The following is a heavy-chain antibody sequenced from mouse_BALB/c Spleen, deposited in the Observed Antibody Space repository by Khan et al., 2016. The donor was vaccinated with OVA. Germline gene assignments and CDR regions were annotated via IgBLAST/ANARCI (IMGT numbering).Heavy chain of an antibody. Sequence: EVELVESGGGLVKPGGSLKLSCAASGFAFSSYSMSWVRQTPEKRLEWVATITSGGSYTYYPDSVKGRFTNSRDNAKDTLYLQIRSLKSEVTAMYYCTRDSNYYGCSFYFDYWGQGTTLTVSS. J-gene: IGHJ2*01. V-gene: IGHV5-6-4*01. CDR3: TRDSNYYGCSFYFDY. CDR1: GFAFSSYS. CDR2: ITSGGSYT. D-gene: IGHD1-1*01.